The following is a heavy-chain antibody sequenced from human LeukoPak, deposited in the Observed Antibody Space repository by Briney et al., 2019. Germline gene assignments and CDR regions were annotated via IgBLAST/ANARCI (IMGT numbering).Heavy chain of an antibody. CDR1: GFSRFTFNYYA. CDR3: ARGPINYSTSWRFDY. CDR2: LSGTGDNT. D-gene: IGHD2-2*01. Sequence: GGSLRLSCAASGFSRFTFNYYAMTWVRQAPGKGLEWVSALSGTGDNTYYADSVEGRFTISRDNTNNIVYLQMNSPRAEDTAVYYCARGPINYSTSWRFDYWGQGTLVTVSS. J-gene: IGHJ4*02. V-gene: IGHV3-23*01.